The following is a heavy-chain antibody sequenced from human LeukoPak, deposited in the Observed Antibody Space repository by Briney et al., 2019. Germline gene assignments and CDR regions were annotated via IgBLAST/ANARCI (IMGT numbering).Heavy chain of an antibody. V-gene: IGHV4-39*07. CDR1: GGSISSSSYY. J-gene: IGHJ6*03. CDR2: IYYSGST. Sequence: SETLSLTCTVSGGSISSSSYYWGWIRQPPGKGLEWIGSIYYSGSTYYNPSLKSRVTISVDTSKNQFSLKLSSVTAADTAVYYCARVRRDSSSPYYYYMDVWGKGTTVTVSS. D-gene: IGHD6-6*01. CDR3: ARVRRDSSSPYYYYMDV.